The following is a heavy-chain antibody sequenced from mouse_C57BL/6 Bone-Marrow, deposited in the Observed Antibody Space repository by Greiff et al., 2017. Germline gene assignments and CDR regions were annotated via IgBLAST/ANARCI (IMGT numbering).Heavy chain of an antibody. J-gene: IGHJ4*01. Sequence: DVMLVESGGDLVKPGGSLKLSCAASGFTFSSYGMSWVRQTPDKRLEWVATISSGGSYTYYPDSVKGRFTISRDNAKNTLYLQMSSLKSEDTAMYYCARHYDYYAMDDWGQGTSVTVSS. V-gene: IGHV5-6*02. CDR2: ISSGGSYT. CDR1: GFTFSSYG. CDR3: ARHYDYYAMDD.